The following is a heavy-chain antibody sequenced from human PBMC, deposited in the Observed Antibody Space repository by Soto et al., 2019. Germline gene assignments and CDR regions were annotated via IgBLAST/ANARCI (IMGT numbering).Heavy chain of an antibody. J-gene: IGHJ4*02. CDR2: ISPYNDNR. D-gene: IGHD6-13*01. CDR1: GYTFSSFS. V-gene: IGHV1-18*04. CDR3: ARDRIAAAGPFDY. Sequence: ASVKVSCKTSGYTFSSFSISWVRQAPGQGLEWMGWISPYNDNRNYAQNLQGRVTMTTDTSTSTAYMELRSLRSDDTAMYYCARDRIAAAGPFDYWGQGTLVTVSS.